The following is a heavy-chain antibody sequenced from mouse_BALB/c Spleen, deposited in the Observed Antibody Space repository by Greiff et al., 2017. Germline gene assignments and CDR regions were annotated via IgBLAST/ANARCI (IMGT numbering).Heavy chain of an antibody. Sequence: QVQLQQPGAELVKPGASVKLSCKASGYTFTSYWMHWVKQRPGQGLEWIGEINPSNGRTNYNEKFKSKATLTVDKSSSTAYMQLSSLTSEDSAVYYCARWEGYFDDWGQGTTLTVSS. V-gene: IGHV1S81*02. CDR3: ARWEGYFDD. CDR2: INPSNGRT. D-gene: IGHD4-1*01. CDR1: GYTFTSYW. J-gene: IGHJ2*01.